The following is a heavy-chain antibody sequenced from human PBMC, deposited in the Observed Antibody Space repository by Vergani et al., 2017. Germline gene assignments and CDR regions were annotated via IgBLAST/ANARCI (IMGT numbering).Heavy chain of an antibody. CDR2: ISYDGSNK. D-gene: IGHD2-2*01. CDR1: GFTFSSYG. Sequence: QVQLVESGGGVVQPGRSLRLSCAASGFTFSSYGMHWVRQAPGKGLEWVAVISYDGSNKYYADSVKGRFTISRDNSKNTLYLQMNSLRAEDTAVYYCAKISDLDVVVPAAIQHFDYWGQGTLVTVSS. V-gene: IGHV3-30*18. CDR3: AKISDLDVVVPAAIQHFDY. J-gene: IGHJ4*02.